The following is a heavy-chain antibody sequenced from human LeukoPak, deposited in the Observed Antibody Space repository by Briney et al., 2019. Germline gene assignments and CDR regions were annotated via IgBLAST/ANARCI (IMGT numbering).Heavy chain of an antibody. J-gene: IGHJ4*02. CDR1: GFTFSSYA. Sequence: GTSLRLSCAASGFTFSSYAIHWVRQAPGKGLEWVANIKQDGSEKYYVDSVKGRFTISRDNAKNSLYLQMNSLRAEDTAVYYCARDGGRKDDYWGQGTLVTVSS. CDR2: IKQDGSEK. CDR3: ARDGGRKDDY. V-gene: IGHV3-7*01. D-gene: IGHD2-15*01.